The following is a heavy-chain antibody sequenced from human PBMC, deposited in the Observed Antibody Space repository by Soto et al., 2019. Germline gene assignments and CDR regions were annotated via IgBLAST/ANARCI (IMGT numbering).Heavy chain of an antibody. CDR1: GFTFSSYA. V-gene: IGHV3-30-3*01. J-gene: IGHJ5*02. D-gene: IGHD3-16*02. Sequence: GGSLRLSCAASGFTFSSYAMHWVRQAPGKGLEWVAVISYDGSNKYYADSVKGRFTISRDNSKNTLYLQMNSLRAEDTAVYYCAKDLNSGGGVIGPNWFDPWGQGTLVTVSS. CDR2: ISYDGSNK. CDR3: AKDLNSGGGVIGPNWFDP.